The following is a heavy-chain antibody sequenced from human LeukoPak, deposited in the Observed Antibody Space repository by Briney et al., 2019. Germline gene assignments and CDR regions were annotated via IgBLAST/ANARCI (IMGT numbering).Heavy chain of an antibody. J-gene: IGHJ6*02. CDR1: GESFSGYY. D-gene: IGHD6-19*01. V-gene: IGHV4-34*01. Sequence: SETLSLTCAVYGESFSGYYWSWIRQPPGKGLEWIGEINHSGSTNYNPSLKSRVTISVDTSKNQFSLKLSSVTAADTAVYYCARTPGSGLYYYGMDVWGQGTTVTVS. CDR2: INHSGST. CDR3: ARTPGSGLYYYGMDV.